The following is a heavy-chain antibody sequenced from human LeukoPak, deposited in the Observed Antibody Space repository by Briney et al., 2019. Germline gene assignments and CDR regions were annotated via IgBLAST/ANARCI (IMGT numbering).Heavy chain of an antibody. Sequence: PGGSLRLSCAASGFTFTDYSMPWVRQAPGKGLEWVSSITSRSSYIYYADSVKGRFTISRDNAKNSLYLQMNSLRAEDTAVYYCARAPSQNYDILTGSKGAIDYWGQGTLVSVST. CDR3: ARAPSQNYDILTGSKGAIDY. CDR1: GFTFTDYS. V-gene: IGHV3-21*01. CDR2: ITSRSSYI. J-gene: IGHJ4*02. D-gene: IGHD3-9*01.